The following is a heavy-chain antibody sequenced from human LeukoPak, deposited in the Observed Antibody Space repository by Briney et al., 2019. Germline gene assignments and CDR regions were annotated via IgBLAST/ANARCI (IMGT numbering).Heavy chain of an antibody. D-gene: IGHD2-2*01. CDR1: GFTFSSYW. Sequence: GGSLRLSCVASGFTFSSYWMHWVRQDPRKGLVWVSRINGDGRNINYADSVRGRFTISRDNAKNTLYLQMNSLRVEDTAVYYCAKGRSTSGFVGGCAGSNDVFYIWGQGTMVTVSS. CDR3: AKGRSTSGFVGGCAGSNDVFYI. V-gene: IGHV3-74*01. J-gene: IGHJ3*02. CDR2: INGDGRNI.